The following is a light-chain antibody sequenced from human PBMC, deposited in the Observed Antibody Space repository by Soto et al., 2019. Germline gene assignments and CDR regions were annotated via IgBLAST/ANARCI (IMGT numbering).Light chain of an antibody. V-gene: IGLV2-14*01. CDR3: SSFASTHTYV. J-gene: IGLJ1*01. CDR2: EVN. Sequence: VLTQPASVSGSPGQSITISCTGTSSDVAFYNHVSWYQQHPGKAPKLLIYEVNNRPSGVSHRFSGSKSGNTASLTISGLQAEDEADYYCSSFASTHTYVFGTGTKLTVL. CDR1: SSDVAFYNH.